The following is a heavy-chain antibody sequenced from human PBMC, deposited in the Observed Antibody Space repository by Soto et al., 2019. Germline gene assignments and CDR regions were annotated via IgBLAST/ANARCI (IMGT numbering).Heavy chain of an antibody. CDR2: ISSSRSTI. Sequence: EVQLVESGGGLVQPGGSLRLSCAASGFTFSSYSMNWVRQAPGKGLEWVSYISSSRSTIYYADSVKGRFTISRDNAKNSLYLQMNSLRDEDTAVYYCAREPPEKYYYDSSGYRDFEYWGRGTRVTVSS. CDR3: AREPPEKYYYDSSGYRDFEY. J-gene: IGHJ4*02. CDR1: GFTFSSYS. D-gene: IGHD3-22*01. V-gene: IGHV3-48*02.